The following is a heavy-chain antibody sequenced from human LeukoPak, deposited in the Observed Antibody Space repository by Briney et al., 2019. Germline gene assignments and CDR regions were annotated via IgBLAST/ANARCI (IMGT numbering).Heavy chain of an antibody. D-gene: IGHD3-3*01. J-gene: IGHJ6*03. Sequence: ASVKVSCKASGGTFSSYAISWVRQAPGQGLEWMGWINTNTGNPTYAQGFTGRFVFSLDTSVNTAYLQISSLKAEDTAVYYCARRVRYDFWSGYSVYYYYYYMDVWGKGTTVTVSS. CDR3: ARRVRYDFWSGYSVYYYYYYMDV. V-gene: IGHV7-4-1*02. CDR1: GGTFSSYA. CDR2: INTNTGNP.